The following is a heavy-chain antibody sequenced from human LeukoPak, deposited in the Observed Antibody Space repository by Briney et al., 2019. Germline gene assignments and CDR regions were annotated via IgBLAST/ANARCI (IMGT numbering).Heavy chain of an antibody. V-gene: IGHV3-48*03. CDR1: GFTFSSYE. CDR2: ISSSGSTI. J-gene: IGHJ4*02. CDR3: ARDLVGATTFDY. D-gene: IGHD1-26*01. Sequence: GGSLRLSCAASGFTFSSYEMNWVRQAPGKGQEWVSYISSSGSTIYYADSVKGRFTISRDNAKNSLYLQMNSLRAEDTAVYYCARDLVGATTFDYWGQGTLVTVSS.